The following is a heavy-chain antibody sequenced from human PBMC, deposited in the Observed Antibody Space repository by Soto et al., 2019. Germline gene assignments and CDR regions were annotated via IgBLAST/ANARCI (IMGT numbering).Heavy chain of an antibody. J-gene: IGHJ1*01. D-gene: IGHD3-9*01. Sequence: QVQLVESGGGVVQPGRSLRLSCAASGFSFSSYGLHWVRQAPGKGLEWVAVISYDGSHKYYADSVKGRFTISRDNSKNKLDLQMNSLRAEDTAVYYCAKDGERYFHTFGYCQHWGQGTLVTVSS. CDR2: ISYDGSHK. V-gene: IGHV3-30*18. CDR1: GFSFSSYG. CDR3: AKDGERYFHTFGYCQH.